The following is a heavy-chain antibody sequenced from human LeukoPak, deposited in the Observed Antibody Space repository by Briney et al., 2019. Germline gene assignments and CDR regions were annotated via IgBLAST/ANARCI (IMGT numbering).Heavy chain of an antibody. Sequence: SQTLSLIYAISGDRDSINCAAWTWIRQSPSRGLEWLGRTYYRSKWYNGYAVSVKSRITINPDTSKNQFSLQLNSVTPEDMAVYYCATGDDAFDIWGQGTMVTVSS. D-gene: IGHD7-27*01. CDR1: GDRDSINCAA. J-gene: IGHJ3*02. V-gene: IGHV6-1*01. CDR2: TYYRSKWYN. CDR3: ATGDDAFDI.